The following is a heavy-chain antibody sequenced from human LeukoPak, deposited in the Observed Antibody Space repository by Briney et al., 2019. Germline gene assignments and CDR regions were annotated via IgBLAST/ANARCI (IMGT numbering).Heavy chain of an antibody. D-gene: IGHD3-3*01. V-gene: IGHV3-48*01. J-gene: IGHJ6*03. CDR1: GFSFSSFW. Sequence: PGGSLRLSCAASGFSFSSFWMNWVRQAPGKGLEWVSYISSSSSTIYYADSVKGRFTISRDNAKNLLYLQMNSLRAEDTAVYYCARVTYDFWSSPTYYMDVWGKGTTVTVSS. CDR2: ISSSSSTI. CDR3: ARVTYDFWSSPTYYMDV.